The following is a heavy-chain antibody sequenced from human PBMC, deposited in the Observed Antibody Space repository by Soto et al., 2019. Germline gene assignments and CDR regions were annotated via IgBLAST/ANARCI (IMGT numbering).Heavy chain of an antibody. D-gene: IGHD2-15*01. CDR1: GFTFSSYA. CDR2: ISGSGGST. CDR3: VKSVGYCSGGSCYGRGYYYYYGMDV. J-gene: IGHJ6*02. Sequence: GGSLRLSCAASGFTFSSYAMSWVRQAPGKGLEWVSAISGSGGSTYYADSVKGRFTISRDNSENTLYLQMNSLRAEDTAVYYCVKSVGYCSGGSCYGRGYYYYYGMDVWGQGTTVTVSS. V-gene: IGHV3-23*01.